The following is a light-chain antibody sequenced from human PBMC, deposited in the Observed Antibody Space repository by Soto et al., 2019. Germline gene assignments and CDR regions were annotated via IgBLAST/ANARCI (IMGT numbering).Light chain of an antibody. CDR3: SSYTSSSTQV. CDR1: SSDVGAYSY. V-gene: IGLV2-14*01. CDR2: EVS. Sequence: QSVLTQPASVSGSPGQSITISCTGTSSDVGAYSYVSWYQQHPGKAPKLMIYEVSHRPSGVSNRFSGSKSGSTASLTISGLQAEDEADYYCSSYTSSSTQVFGTGTKVTVL. J-gene: IGLJ1*01.